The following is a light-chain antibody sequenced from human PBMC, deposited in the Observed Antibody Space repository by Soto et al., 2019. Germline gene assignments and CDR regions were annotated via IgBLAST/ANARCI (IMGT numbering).Light chain of an antibody. V-gene: IGKV1-9*01. CDR2: AAS. CDR3: QQPNSYPLT. CDR1: QGISSY. J-gene: IGKJ4*01. Sequence: DIQLTQSPSFLSASVGDRVTITCRASQGISSYLAWYQQKPGKAPKLLIYAASTLQSGVPSRFSGSGSGTELTITISSLQPEDCETYYCQQPNSYPLTFGGGTKVDIK.